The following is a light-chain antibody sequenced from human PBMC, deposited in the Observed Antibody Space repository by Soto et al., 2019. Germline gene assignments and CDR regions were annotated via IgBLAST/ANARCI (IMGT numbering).Light chain of an antibody. CDR2: DVN. Sequence: SALTQPPSASGSPGQSVTISCTGTSSDVGGYIFVSWYQQHPGKAPKLMIYDVNKRPSGVPDRFSGSKSDNTASLTVSGLQAEDEADYYCVSYAGGTYVFGTGTKATVL. CDR3: VSYAGGTYV. J-gene: IGLJ1*01. V-gene: IGLV2-8*01. CDR1: SSDVGGYIF.